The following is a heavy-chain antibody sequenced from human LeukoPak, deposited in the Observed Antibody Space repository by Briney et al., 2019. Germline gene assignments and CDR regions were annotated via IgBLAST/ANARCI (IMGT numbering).Heavy chain of an antibody. CDR3: AKAANYDILTGYYLDY. Sequence: PGGSLRPSCAASGFTFSSYAMSWVRQAPGKGLEWVSAISGSGGSTYYADSVKGRFTISRDNSKNTLYLQMNNLRAEDTAIYYCAKAANYDILTGYYLDYWGQGTLVTVSS. CDR2: ISGSGGST. D-gene: IGHD3-9*01. CDR1: GFTFSSYA. V-gene: IGHV3-23*01. J-gene: IGHJ4*02.